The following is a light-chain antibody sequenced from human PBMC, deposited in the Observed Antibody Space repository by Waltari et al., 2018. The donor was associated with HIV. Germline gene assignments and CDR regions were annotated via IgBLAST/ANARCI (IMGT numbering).Light chain of an antibody. J-gene: IGLJ1*01. CDR1: SLRSCF. CDR3: HSRDTDGDHYV. V-gene: IGLV3-19*01. Sequence: SSELTQDPVLSVALGQTIKITCQGDSLRSCFPHWYQQTPGQAPILVVYGANRRPSGIPDRFSASNSGNTSSLIISDSQAVDEADYYCHSRDTDGDHYVFGSGTRVIV. CDR2: GAN.